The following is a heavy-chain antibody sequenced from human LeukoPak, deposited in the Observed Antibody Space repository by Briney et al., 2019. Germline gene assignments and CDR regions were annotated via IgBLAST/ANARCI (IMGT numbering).Heavy chain of an antibody. D-gene: IGHD4-23*01. J-gene: IGHJ4*02. V-gene: IGHV1-69*13. CDR2: IIPIFCTA. CDR3: ARDYVGYFDY. CDR1: RGTFSNYA. Sequence: AVQVSCKPSRGTFSNYANSWVRQAPGQGLEWMGGIIPIFCTANYPQKFQGRVTITADESTSTAYMELSSLRSEDTAVYYCARDYVGYFDYWGQGTLVTVSS.